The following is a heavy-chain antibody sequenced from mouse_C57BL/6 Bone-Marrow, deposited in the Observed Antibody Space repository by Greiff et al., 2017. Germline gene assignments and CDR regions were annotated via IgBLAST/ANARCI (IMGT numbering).Heavy chain of an antibody. CDR2: INYDGSST. CDR3: ARDQGAMDY. D-gene: IGHD3-2*02. CDR1: GFTFSDYY. Sequence: EVKLVESEGGLVQPGSSMKLSCTASGFTFSDYYMAWVRQVPEKGLEWVANINYDGSSTYYLDSLKSRFIISRDNAKNILYLQMSILKSEDTATYYCARDQGAMDYWGQGTSVTVSS. J-gene: IGHJ4*01. V-gene: IGHV5-16*01.